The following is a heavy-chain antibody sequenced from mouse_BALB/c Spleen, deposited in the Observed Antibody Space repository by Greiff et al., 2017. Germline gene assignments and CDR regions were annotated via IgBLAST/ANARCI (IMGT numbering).Heavy chain of an antibody. Sequence: DVKLQESGAELVRPGALVKLSCKASGFNIKDYYMHWVKQRPEQGLEWIGWIDPENGNTIYDPKFQGKASITADTSSNTSYLQLSSLTSEDTAVYYCARGYYGSSRFDYWGQGTTLTVSS. D-gene: IGHD1-1*01. CDR2: IDPENGNT. CDR3: ARGYYGSSRFDY. V-gene: IGHV14-1*02. CDR1: GFNIKDYY. J-gene: IGHJ2*01.